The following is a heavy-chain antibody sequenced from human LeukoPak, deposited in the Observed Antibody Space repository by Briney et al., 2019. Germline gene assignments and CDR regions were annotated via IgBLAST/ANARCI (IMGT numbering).Heavy chain of an antibody. D-gene: IGHD4-17*01. CDR3: ARLPRTVTTSAVDY. CDR1: GGSFSGYY. V-gene: IGHV4-34*01. J-gene: IGHJ4*02. Sequence: SETLSLTCAVYGGSFSGYYWSWIRQPPGKGLEWIGEINHSGSTNYNPSLKSRVTISVDTSKNQFSLKLSSVTAADTAVYYCARLPRTVTTSAVDYWGQGTLVTVSS. CDR2: INHSGST.